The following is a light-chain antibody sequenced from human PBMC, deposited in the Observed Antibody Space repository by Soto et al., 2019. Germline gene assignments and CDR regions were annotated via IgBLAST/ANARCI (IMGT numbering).Light chain of an antibody. Sequence: EIVLTQSPGTLSLSPGERATLSCRASQSVSTNYLAWYQQKPGRAPRLLIYGASSRVTGIAGRFSGSESGTDFTLTISRLEPEDFAVYYCQQYGSSPSITFGQGTRLEIK. CDR3: QQYGSSPSIT. J-gene: IGKJ5*01. CDR1: QSVSTNY. CDR2: GAS. V-gene: IGKV3-20*01.